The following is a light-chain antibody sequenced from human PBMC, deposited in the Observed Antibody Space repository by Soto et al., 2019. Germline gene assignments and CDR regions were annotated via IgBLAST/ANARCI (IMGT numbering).Light chain of an antibody. Sequence: EKAMTQSPGILSLSPGERASLSFRASQSISSSVLAWYQQKPGQAPRLLIYGASSRATGIPERFSGTGSETDFTLTISRLEPEDFAVYYCQQYDNSPITFGQGTRLEIK. CDR3: QQYDNSPIT. J-gene: IGKJ5*01. CDR1: QSISSSV. V-gene: IGKV3-20*01. CDR2: GAS.